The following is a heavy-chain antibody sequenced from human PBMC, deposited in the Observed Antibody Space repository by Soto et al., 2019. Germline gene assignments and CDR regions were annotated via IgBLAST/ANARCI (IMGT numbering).Heavy chain of an antibody. V-gene: IGHV1-46*01. CDR2: INPSGGST. CDR3: ARDPRIAVAGTNPDY. D-gene: IGHD6-19*01. CDR1: GYTFTSYY. Sequence: ASVKVSCKXSGYTFTSYYMHWVRQAPGQGLEWMGIINPSGGSTNYAQKFQGRVTMTRDTSTSTVYMELSSLRSEDTAVYYCARDPRIAVAGTNPDYWGQGTLVTVSS. J-gene: IGHJ4*02.